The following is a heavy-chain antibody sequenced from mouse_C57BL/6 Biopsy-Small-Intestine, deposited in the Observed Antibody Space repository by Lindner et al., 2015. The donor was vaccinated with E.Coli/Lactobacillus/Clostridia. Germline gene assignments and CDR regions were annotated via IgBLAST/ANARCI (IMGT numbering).Heavy chain of an antibody. Sequence: VQLQESGAELMKPGASVKLSCKATGYTFTGYWIEWVKQRPGHGLEWIGEILPGSDINNYNEKFKGKAIFTADTSSNTAYMRLSSLTTEDSAIYYCASDAYPWFAYWGQGTLVTVSA. CDR3: ASDAYPWFAY. CDR1: GYTFTGYW. D-gene: IGHD2-3*01. V-gene: IGHV1-9*01. J-gene: IGHJ3*01. CDR2: ILPGSDIN.